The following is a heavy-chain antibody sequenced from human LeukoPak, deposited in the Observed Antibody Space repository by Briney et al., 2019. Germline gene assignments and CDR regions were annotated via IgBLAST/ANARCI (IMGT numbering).Heavy chain of an antibody. CDR3: AREHSGYDFTTSGKDAFDI. D-gene: IGHD5-12*01. J-gene: IGHJ3*02. Sequence: GASVKVSCKASGYTFTGYYMHWVRQAPGQGLEWMGWINPNSGGTNYAQKFQGRVTMTRDTSINTAYMELSRLRSDDAAVYYCAREHSGYDFTTSGKDAFDIWGQGTMVTVSS. CDR2: INPNSGGT. CDR1: GYTFTGYY. V-gene: IGHV1-2*02.